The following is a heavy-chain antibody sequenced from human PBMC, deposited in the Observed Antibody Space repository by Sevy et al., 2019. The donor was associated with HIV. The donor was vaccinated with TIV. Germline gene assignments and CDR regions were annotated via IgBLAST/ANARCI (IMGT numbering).Heavy chain of an antibody. J-gene: IGHJ6*02. V-gene: IGHV3-33*01. CDR2: IWYDGSNK. CDR3: ARVTHPPFTIFGVVTHGMDV. Sequence: GESLKISCAASGFTFSSYGMHWVRQAPGKGLEWVAVIWYDGSNKYYADSVKGRFTISRDNSKNTLYLQMNSLRAEDTAVYYCARVTHPPFTIFGVVTHGMDVWGQGTTVTVS. CDR1: GFTFSSYG. D-gene: IGHD3-3*01.